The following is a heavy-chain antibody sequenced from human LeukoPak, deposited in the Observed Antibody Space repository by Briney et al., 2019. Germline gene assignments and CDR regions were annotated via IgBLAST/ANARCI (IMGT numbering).Heavy chain of an antibody. CDR2: INPNSGGT. CDR1: GYTFTGYY. D-gene: IGHD3-22*01. Sequence: GASVKVSCKASGYTFTGYYMHWVRQAPGQGLEWMGWINPNSGGTNYAQKFQGRVTMTRDTSISTAYMELSGLRSDDTAVYYCARDLYYDSSGYYFEAFDIWGQGTMVTVSS. V-gene: IGHV1-2*02. CDR3: ARDLYYDSSGYYFEAFDI. J-gene: IGHJ3*02.